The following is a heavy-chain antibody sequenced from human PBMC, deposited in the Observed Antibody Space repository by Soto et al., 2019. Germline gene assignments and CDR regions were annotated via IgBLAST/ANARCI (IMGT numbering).Heavy chain of an antibody. D-gene: IGHD2-15*01. CDR3: ARELGYCVGGSCYPRWFDP. J-gene: IGHJ5*02. CDR2: MYYSGST. CDR1: GGSISSGDYY. Sequence: QVQLQESGPGLVKPSQTLSLTCTVSGGSISSGDYYWSWIRQPPGKGLEWIGYMYYSGSTYYNLSLKSRVTISIDTSTNQFALKLSSVTAADTAVYYCARELGYCVGGSCYPRWFDPWGQGTLVTVSS. V-gene: IGHV4-30-4*01.